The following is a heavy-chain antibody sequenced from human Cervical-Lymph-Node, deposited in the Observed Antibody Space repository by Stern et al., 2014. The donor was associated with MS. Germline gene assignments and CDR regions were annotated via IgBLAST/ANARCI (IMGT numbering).Heavy chain of an antibody. V-gene: IGHV4-59*08. CDR1: GGSISSYY. CDR2: IYYSGST. Sequence: QLQLQESGPGLVKPSETLSLTCTVSGGSISSYYWSWIRQPPGKGLEWIGYIYYSGSTNYNPSLKSRVTISVDTSKNQFSLKLSSVTAADTAVYYCARWVTAIDYWYFDLWGSGTLVTVSS. CDR3: ARWVTAIDYWYFDL. J-gene: IGHJ2*01. D-gene: IGHD2-21*02.